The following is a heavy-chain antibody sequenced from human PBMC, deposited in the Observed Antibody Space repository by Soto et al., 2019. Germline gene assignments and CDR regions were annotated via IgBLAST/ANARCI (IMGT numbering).Heavy chain of an antibody. D-gene: IGHD3-10*01. Sequence: EVQLVESGGGLVQPGGSLRLSCAASGFTFSSYWMSWVRQAPGKGLEWVANIKQDGSEKYYVDSVKGRFTISRDNAKNSLYLQMNSLRAEDTAVYYCARDQDYYGSGSYLEGAFDIWGQGTMVTVSS. CDR3: ARDQDYYGSGSYLEGAFDI. J-gene: IGHJ3*02. CDR1: GFTFSSYW. V-gene: IGHV3-7*01. CDR2: IKQDGSEK.